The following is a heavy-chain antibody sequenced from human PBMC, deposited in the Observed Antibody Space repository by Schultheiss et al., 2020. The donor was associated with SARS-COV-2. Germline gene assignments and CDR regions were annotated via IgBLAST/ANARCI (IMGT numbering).Heavy chain of an antibody. J-gene: IGHJ6*02. CDR1: GGSVSSGSYY. CDR3: ARGTRGDGYHLNYYYYGMDV. CDR2: INHSGSA. Sequence: GSLRLSCTVSGGSVSSGSYYWSWIRQPPGKGLEWIGEINHSGSANHNPSLKSRVKISVDTSKNQFSLKLSSVTAADTAVYYCARGTRGDGYHLNYYYYGMDVWGQGTTVTVSS. V-gene: IGHV4-39*07. D-gene: IGHD5-24*01.